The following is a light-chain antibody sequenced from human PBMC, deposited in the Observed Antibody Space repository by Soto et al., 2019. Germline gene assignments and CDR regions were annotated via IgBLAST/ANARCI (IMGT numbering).Light chain of an antibody. V-gene: IGKV1-5*03. J-gene: IGKJ1*01. Sequence: DIQMTQSPSTLSASVGDRVTITCRASQSIGSWLAWHQQEPGKAPKLLIYKASSLESGVPSRFSGSGSGTEFTLSISSLQPDDSASYYCQQYNSYSKTFGQGTKVDI. CDR3: QQYNSYSKT. CDR2: KAS. CDR1: QSIGSW.